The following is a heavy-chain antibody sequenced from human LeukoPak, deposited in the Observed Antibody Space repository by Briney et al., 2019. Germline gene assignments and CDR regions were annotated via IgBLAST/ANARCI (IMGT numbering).Heavy chain of an antibody. CDR1: GGSISGGGYS. Sequence: SQTLSLTCAVSGGSISGGGYSWSWIRQPPGKGLEWIGYIYHSGSTYYNPSLKSRVTISVDRSKNQFSLKLSSVTTADTAVYYCARGQEGLVDYWGQGTLVTVSS. D-gene: IGHD3/OR15-3a*01. V-gene: IGHV4-30-2*01. J-gene: IGHJ4*02. CDR3: ARGQEGLVDY. CDR2: IYHSGST.